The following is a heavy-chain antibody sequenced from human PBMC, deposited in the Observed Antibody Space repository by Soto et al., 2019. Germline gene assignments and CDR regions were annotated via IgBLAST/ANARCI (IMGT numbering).Heavy chain of an antibody. V-gene: IGHV3-30-3*01. CDR1: GFTFSSYA. CDR2: ISYDGSNK. D-gene: IGHD3-22*01. Sequence: QVQLVESGGGVVQPGRSLRLSCAASGFTFSSYAMHWVRQAPGKGLEWVAVISYDGSNKYYADSVKGRFTISRDNSKNTLYLQMNSLRAEDTAVYYCASATGDYYDSSGYYPSYFDYWGQGTLFTVSS. CDR3: ASATGDYYDSSGYYPSYFDY. J-gene: IGHJ4*02.